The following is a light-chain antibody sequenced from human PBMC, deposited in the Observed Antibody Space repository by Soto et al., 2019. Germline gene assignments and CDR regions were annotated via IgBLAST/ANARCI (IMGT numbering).Light chain of an antibody. CDR3: QQYSTGYRP. Sequence: DIQMTQSPSTLSASVGDRVTITCRASQSISSWMAWYQQKPGQAPKLLIYKASILESGVPSRFSGSGSGTEFTLTISSLQPDDFATYFCQQYSTGYRPFGQGTKVDIK. J-gene: IGKJ1*01. V-gene: IGKV1-5*03. CDR2: KAS. CDR1: QSISSW.